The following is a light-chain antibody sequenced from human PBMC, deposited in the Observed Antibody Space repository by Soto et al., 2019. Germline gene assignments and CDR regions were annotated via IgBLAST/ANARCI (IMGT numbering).Light chain of an antibody. Sequence: DIQMTQSPSTVSASVGDRFTITFLASQSISNWLAWYQQKPGKAPKLLIYKTSNLESGVPSRFSGSGSGTDFTLTISSLQPEDFATYYCLQDYNYPRTFGQGTKVDIK. CDR1: QSISNW. V-gene: IGKV1-5*03. CDR2: KTS. CDR3: LQDYNYPRT. J-gene: IGKJ1*01.